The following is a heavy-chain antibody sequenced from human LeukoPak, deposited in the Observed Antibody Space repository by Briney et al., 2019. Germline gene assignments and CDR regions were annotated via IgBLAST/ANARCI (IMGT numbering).Heavy chain of an antibody. CDR2: ISVAGATT. CDR1: GFTFSSYA. CDR3: AKLSLGDFEYFDY. D-gene: IGHD2-21*02. Sequence: GGSLRLSCAASGFTFSSYAMSWVRQAPGKGLEWVSSISVAGATTDYADSVKGRFHISRDNSKSTVYLQMNGLRVEDTALYYCAKLSLGDFEYFDYWGQGTLVTVSS. V-gene: IGHV3-23*01. J-gene: IGHJ4*02.